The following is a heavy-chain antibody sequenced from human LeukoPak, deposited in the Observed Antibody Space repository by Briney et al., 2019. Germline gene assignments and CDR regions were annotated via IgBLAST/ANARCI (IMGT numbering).Heavy chain of an antibody. Sequence: GRSLRLSCAASGFTFDDYAMHWVRQAPGKGLEWVSGISWNSGSIGYADSVKGRFTISRDSAKNSLYLQVNSLRPEDMALYYCAKGHSSGWYSYFDYWGQGTLVTVSS. J-gene: IGHJ4*02. V-gene: IGHV3-9*03. CDR1: GFTFDDYA. CDR3: AKGHSSGWYSYFDY. D-gene: IGHD6-19*01. CDR2: ISWNSGSI.